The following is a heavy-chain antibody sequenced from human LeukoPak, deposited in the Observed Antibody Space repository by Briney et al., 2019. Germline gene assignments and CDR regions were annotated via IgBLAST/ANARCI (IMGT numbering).Heavy chain of an antibody. D-gene: IGHD3-10*01. Sequence: GGSLRLSCAASGFTFSSYDMYWVRQTAGKGLEWVSGIGTSGDTYYPGSVKGRFTILGENAKNSLYLQMNSLRAGDTAVYYCARGLGGHWFDPWGQGTLVTVSS. CDR2: IGTSGDT. J-gene: IGHJ5*02. CDR3: ARGLGGHWFDP. CDR1: GFTFSSYD. V-gene: IGHV3-13*04.